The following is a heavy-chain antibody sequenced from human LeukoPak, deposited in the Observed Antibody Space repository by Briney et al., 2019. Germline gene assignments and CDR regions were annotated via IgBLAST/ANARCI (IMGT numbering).Heavy chain of an antibody. D-gene: IGHD1-7*01. CDR1: GGTFSSYA. CDR2: IIPIFGTA. V-gene: IGHV1-69*13. CDR3: AGSYNRNYSPTSFDY. J-gene: IGHJ4*02. Sequence: SVKVSCKASGGTFSSYAISWVRQAPGQGLEWMGGIIPIFGTANYAQKFQGRVTITADESTSTAYMELSSLRSEDTAVYYCAGSYNRNYSPTSFDYWGQGTLVTVSS.